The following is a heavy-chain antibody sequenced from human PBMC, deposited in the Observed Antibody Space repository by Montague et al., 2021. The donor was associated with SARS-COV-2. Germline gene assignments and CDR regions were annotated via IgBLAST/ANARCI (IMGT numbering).Heavy chain of an antibody. Sequence: SETLSLTCTVSGGSISSGGYYWGWVRQHPGKGLEWIGSIYYSGSAYYNPSLKSRVTISVDTSNDQFSLKLSSATATDTAVYYCARPFDWLWVTRRGAFHIWGPGTRVTVSS. V-gene: IGHV4-39*07. CDR1: GGSISSGGYY. CDR3: ARPFDWLWVTRRGAFHI. CDR2: IYYSGSA. J-gene: IGHJ3*02. D-gene: IGHD3-9*01.